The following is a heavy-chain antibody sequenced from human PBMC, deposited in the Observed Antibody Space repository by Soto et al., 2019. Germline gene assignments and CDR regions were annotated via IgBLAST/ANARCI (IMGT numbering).Heavy chain of an antibody. CDR3: ARDVGSASYRPFDY. J-gene: IGHJ4*02. CDR1: GYTFMNYG. D-gene: IGHD3-10*01. CDR2: ISTYNDNT. Sequence: QVQLVQSGTEVKIPGASVKVSCKTSGYTFMNYGISWVRQAPGQGLEWMGWISTYNDNTNYAQKFQGRVSITTDTATSAAYMELRGLRSDDTAVYYCARDVGSASYRPFDYWGQGTLVTVSS. V-gene: IGHV1-18*01.